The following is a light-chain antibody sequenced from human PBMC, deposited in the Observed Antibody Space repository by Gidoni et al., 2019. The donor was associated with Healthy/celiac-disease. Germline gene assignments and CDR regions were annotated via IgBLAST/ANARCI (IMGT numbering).Light chain of an antibody. Sequence: QSALTQPAPVSGSPGQSITISCTRTSSDVGGYNYVSWYQQHPGKAPKLMICDVSTRPSGVSNRFSGSKSGNTASLTISWLQAEDEADYYCSSYTSSSTVVFGGGTKLTVL. CDR1: SSDVGGYNY. V-gene: IGLV2-14*01. CDR2: DVS. CDR3: SSYTSSSTVV. J-gene: IGLJ2*01.